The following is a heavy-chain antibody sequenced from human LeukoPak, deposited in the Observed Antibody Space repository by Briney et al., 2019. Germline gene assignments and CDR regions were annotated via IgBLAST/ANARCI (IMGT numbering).Heavy chain of an antibody. CDR2: ISGRGGSA. Sequence: GGSLRLSCVASRFTFNNYAMTWVRQAPGKGLEWVSSISGRGGSAFYADSVKGRFTISRDNSKNTLYLRMNSLRAEDTAVYYCASEGIAAAGRDYFDYWGQGTLVTVSS. CDR1: RFTFNNYA. CDR3: ASEGIAAAGRDYFDY. V-gene: IGHV3-23*01. J-gene: IGHJ4*02. D-gene: IGHD6-13*01.